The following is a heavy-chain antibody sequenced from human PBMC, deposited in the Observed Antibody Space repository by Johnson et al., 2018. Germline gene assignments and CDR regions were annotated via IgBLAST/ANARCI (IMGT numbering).Heavy chain of an antibody. CDR2: ISSSSSTI. J-gene: IGHJ6*03. V-gene: IGHV3-48*01. CDR3: GRVAAFGGVRHYIDV. Sequence: VQLVESGGGLVKPGGSLRLSCAASGFTFSSYGMHWVRQAPGKGLEWVSYISSSSSTIYYADSVKGRFTISRDNAKNSLYLQMNSLKTEDTAVYYCGRVAAFGGVRHYIDVWGKGTTATVSS. CDR1: GFTFSSYG. D-gene: IGHD2-15*01.